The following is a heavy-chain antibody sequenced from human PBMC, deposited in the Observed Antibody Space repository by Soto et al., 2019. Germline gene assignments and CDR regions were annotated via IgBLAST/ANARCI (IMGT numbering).Heavy chain of an antibody. D-gene: IGHD6-19*01. CDR2: ISHSGST. V-gene: IGHV4-30-2*01. CDR1: GGSISSGSYS. J-gene: IGHJ4*02. Sequence: QLQLQESGSGLVKPSQTLSLTCAVSGGSISSGSYSWSWIRQPPGKGLEWIGDISHSGSTYYNPSLTRRVTRSVDRTKNQFTLKLSSVTAAVTAVYYCARGGLLPDYWGQGTLVTVCS. CDR3: ARGGLLPDY.